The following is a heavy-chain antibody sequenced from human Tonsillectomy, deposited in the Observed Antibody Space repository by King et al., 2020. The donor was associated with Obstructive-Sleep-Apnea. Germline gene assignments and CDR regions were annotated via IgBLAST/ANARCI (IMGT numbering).Heavy chain of an antibody. CDR2: IRSKANSYAT. CDR3: TRHPPRITIFGVVKYYFDY. D-gene: IGHD3-3*01. J-gene: IGHJ4*02. V-gene: IGHV3-73*01. Sequence: VQLVESGGGLVQPGGSLKLSCAASGFTFSGSAMHWVRQASGKGLEWVGRIRSKANSYATAYAASVMGRFTISRDDSKNTAYLQMNSLKTEDSAVYYCTRHPPRITIFGVVKYYFDYWGQGTLVTVSS. CDR1: GFTFSGSA.